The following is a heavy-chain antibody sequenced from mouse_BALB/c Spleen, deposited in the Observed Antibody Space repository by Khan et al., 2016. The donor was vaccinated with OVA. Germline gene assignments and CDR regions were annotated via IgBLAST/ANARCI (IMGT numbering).Heavy chain of an antibody. D-gene: IGHD4-1*01. Sequence: QVQLKQSGPELVKPGASVKMSCKASGYTFTDYVMNWVKQRNGQGLEWIGQIYPGSDSTYYNAKFKGTATLTADRSSSTAYMQLSNLTSEDSAVDFCARAGWDGVAYWGQGTLVTVSP. J-gene: IGHJ3*01. CDR3: ARAGWDGVAY. V-gene: IGHV1-77*01. CDR2: IYPGSDST. CDR1: GYTFTDYV.